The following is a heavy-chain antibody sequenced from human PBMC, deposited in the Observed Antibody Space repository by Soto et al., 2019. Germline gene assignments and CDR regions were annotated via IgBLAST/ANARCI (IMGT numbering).Heavy chain of an antibody. CDR1: GFRFNYYY. J-gene: IGHJ4*02. D-gene: IGHD6-25*01. Sequence: GGSLRLCCAAAGFRFNYYYMTWIRQAPGKGLEWVSYISSGSSTIYYAHSVKGRFTISRDNAKNSLYLQMNSLRAEDTAVYYCATSSGALAASLPYSFDYWGQGTLVTVSS. CDR2: ISSGSSTI. CDR3: ATSSGALAASLPYSFDY. V-gene: IGHV3-11*01.